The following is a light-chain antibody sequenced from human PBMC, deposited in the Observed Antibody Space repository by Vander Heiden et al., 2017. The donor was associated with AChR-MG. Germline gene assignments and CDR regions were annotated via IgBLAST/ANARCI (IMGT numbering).Light chain of an antibody. J-gene: IGKJ2*01. CDR3: QQYNNWPWYT. V-gene: IGKV3-15*01. Sequence: EIVMTQSPATLSVSRGKRATLSCRASQSVSSNLAWYQQRPGQAPRLLLYDASTRAAGVPARFSGSGSGTDFTLTISSLQSEDFAVYYCQQYNNWPWYTFGQGTKLEIK. CDR2: DAS. CDR1: QSVSSN.